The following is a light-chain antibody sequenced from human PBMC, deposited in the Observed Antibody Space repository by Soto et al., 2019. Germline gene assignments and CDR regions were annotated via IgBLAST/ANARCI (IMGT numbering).Light chain of an antibody. J-gene: IGKJ5*01. CDR2: GAS. CDR3: QHYGNSPLT. CDR1: QSVSSSQ. Sequence: EIVLTQSPGTLSLSAGEGATLSFRAGQSVSSSQLAWYQQKPGQAPRLLVYGASSRATGIPERFSGSVSETDFTLSISRLEPEDFAVYYCQHYGNSPLTFGQGTRLEI. V-gene: IGKV3-20*01.